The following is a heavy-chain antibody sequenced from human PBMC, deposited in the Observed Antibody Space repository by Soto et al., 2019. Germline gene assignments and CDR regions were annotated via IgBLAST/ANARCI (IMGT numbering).Heavy chain of an antibody. D-gene: IGHD1-26*01. CDR2: ISPIFGTP. V-gene: IGHV1-69*01. J-gene: IGHJ4*02. CDR1: GGTFSSYT. Sequence: QVQLVQSGAEAKKPGSSVTVSCKASGGTFSSYTISRVRQAPGQGLEWMAGISPIFGTPIYAQKFQDRVTITADDSTMTAYMEMNRLTSEDTAVYYCARVVVGSRLSLDYWGQGTLVTISS. CDR3: ARVVVGSRLSLDY.